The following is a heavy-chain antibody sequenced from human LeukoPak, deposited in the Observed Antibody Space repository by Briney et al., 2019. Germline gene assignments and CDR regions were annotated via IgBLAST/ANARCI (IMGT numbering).Heavy chain of an antibody. CDR2: IIPILGTA. CDR1: GGTFSSYA. V-gene: IGHV1-69*06. CDR3: AKDVTAMAPYYFDY. D-gene: IGHD5-18*01. Sequence: GASVKVSCKASGGTFSSYAISWVRPAPGQGLEWMGGIIPILGTANYAQNFQGRVTITANKSTRTAYMELSSLRSEGPAVYYCAKDVTAMAPYYFDYWGQGTLVTVSS. J-gene: IGHJ4*02.